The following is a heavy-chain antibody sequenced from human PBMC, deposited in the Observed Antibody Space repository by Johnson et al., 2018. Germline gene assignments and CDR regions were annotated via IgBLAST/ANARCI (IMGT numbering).Heavy chain of an antibody. CDR2: ISSSSSTI. Sequence: VQLQESGGGLVQPGGSLRLSCAASGFTFSSYSMNWVRQAPGKGLEWVSYISSSSSTIYYADSVKGRFTISRDNAKNSLYLQMNSLRDEDTAVYYRARDIYGDYVSRYYYYGMDVWGQGTTVTVSS. CDR1: GFTFSSYS. V-gene: IGHV3-48*02. CDR3: ARDIYGDYVSRYYYYGMDV. J-gene: IGHJ6*02. D-gene: IGHD4-17*01.